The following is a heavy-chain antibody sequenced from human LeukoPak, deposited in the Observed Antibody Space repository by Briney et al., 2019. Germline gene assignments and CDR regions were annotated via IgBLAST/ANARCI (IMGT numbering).Heavy chain of an antibody. V-gene: IGHV4-38-2*02. D-gene: IGHD2-2*01. Sequence: SETLSLTCTVSGYSISSGYYWGWIRQPPGKGLEWIGYIYYSGSTNYNPSLKSRVTISVDTSKNQFSLKLSSVTAADTAVYYCARVPFKYCSSTSCYGFDPWGQGTLVTVSS. CDR1: GYSISSGYY. CDR3: ARVPFKYCSSTSCYGFDP. J-gene: IGHJ5*02. CDR2: IYYSGST.